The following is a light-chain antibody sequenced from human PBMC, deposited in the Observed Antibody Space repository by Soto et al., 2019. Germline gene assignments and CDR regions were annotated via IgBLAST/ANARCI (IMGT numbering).Light chain of an antibody. CDR2: DAS. V-gene: IGKV3-11*01. J-gene: IGKJ5*01. CDR1: QSVSSY. CDR3: QQRSNWPPIT. Sequence: EIVLTQSPATMSSSPGERATLSCRASQSVSSYLAWYQQKPGQAPRLLIYDASNRATGIPARFSGIGSGTDFTLTTSSLEPEDFAVYYCQQRSNWPPITFGQGTRLEI.